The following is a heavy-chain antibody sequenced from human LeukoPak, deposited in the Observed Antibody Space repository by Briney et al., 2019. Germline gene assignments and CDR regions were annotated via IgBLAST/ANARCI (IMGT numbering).Heavy chain of an antibody. CDR1: GFTFSNYG. CDR3: AKDLFGASHTETLWFGELFRKSPPQGSNDAFDI. V-gene: IGHV3-30*02. D-gene: IGHD3-10*01. CDR2: IRYDGNNK. Sequence: PGGSLRLSCAASGFTFSNYGMHWVRQAPGKGLEWVAFIRYDGNNKYYVDSVKGRFTISRDNSQNTLYLQMNSLRAEDTAVYYCAKDLFGASHTETLWFGELFRKSPPQGSNDAFDIWGQGTMVTVSS. J-gene: IGHJ3*02.